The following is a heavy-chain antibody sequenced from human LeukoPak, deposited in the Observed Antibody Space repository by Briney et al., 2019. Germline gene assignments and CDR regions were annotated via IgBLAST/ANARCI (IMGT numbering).Heavy chain of an antibody. CDR3: ARYYGGNTFDI. V-gene: IGHV5-51*01. CDR1: GYSFTDYW. J-gene: IGHJ3*02. CDR2: IYPGDSDT. Sequence: GESLKISCKASGYSFTDYWIGWGRQMPGKGLEWVGLIYPGDSDTRYSPSFQGQVTMSADKSISTAYLQWSSLKASDTAMYYCARYYGGNTFDIWGQGTMVTVSS. D-gene: IGHD3-10*01.